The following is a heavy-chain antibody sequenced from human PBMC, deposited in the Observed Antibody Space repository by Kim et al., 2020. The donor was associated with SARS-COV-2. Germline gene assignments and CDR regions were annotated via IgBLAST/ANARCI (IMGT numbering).Heavy chain of an antibody. V-gene: IGHV5-51*01. CDR2: IYPGDSDT. CDR1: GYSFTSYW. Sequence: GESLKISCKGSGYSFTSYWIGWVRQMPGKGLEWMGIIYPGDSDTRYSPSFQGQVTISADKSISTAYLQWSSLKASDTAMYYCARLGRERQLANYYYYYGMDVWGQGTTVTVSS. J-gene: IGHJ6*02. D-gene: IGHD6-13*01. CDR3: ARLGRERQLANYYYYYGMDV.